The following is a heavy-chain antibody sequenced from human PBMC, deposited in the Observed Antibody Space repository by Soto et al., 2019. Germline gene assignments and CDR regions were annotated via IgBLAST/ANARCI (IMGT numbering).Heavy chain of an antibody. J-gene: IGHJ4*02. CDR1: GFRFRDYG. CDR2: IWHDGSNK. CDR3: AIAPSAAGTVGFDF. Sequence: QVQLVQSGGGVVQPGRSLRLSCETSGFRFRDYGMHWVRQAPGKGLEWVAVIWHDGSNKHYADSVKGRFTVPRDNSKSTLFLQMDTLRAEDTAVYYCAIAPSAAGTVGFDFWGQGTPVTVSS. V-gene: IGHV3-33*01. D-gene: IGHD1-1*01.